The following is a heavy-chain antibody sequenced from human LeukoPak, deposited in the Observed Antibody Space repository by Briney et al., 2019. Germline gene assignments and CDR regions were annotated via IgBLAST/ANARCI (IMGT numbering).Heavy chain of an antibody. CDR2: INPNSGDT. J-gene: IGHJ4*02. V-gene: IGHV1-2*02. CDR3: ARAEACSGGSCYSFDY. CDR1: GYTFTGYY. Sequence: VASVKVSCKASGYTFTGYYMHWVRQAPGQGLEWMGWINPNSGDTNYAQKFQGRVTMTRDTSISTAYMELSRLRSDNTAVYYCARAEACSGGSCYSFDYWGQGTLVTVSS. D-gene: IGHD2-15*01.